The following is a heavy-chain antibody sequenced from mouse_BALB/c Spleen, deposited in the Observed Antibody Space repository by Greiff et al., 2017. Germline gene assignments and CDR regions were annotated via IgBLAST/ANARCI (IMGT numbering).Heavy chain of an antibody. J-gene: IGHJ4*01. CDR1: GFSLTSYC. CDR3: ARNYYGYPYAMDY. V-gene: IGHV2-2*02. CDR2: IWSGGST. D-gene: IGHD1-2*01. Sequence: VQGVESGPGLVQPSQSLSITCTVSGFSLTSYCVHWVRQSPGKGLEWLGVIWSGGSTDYNAAFISRLSISKDNSKSQVFFKMNSLQANDTAIYYCARNYYGYPYAMDYWGQGTSVTVSS.